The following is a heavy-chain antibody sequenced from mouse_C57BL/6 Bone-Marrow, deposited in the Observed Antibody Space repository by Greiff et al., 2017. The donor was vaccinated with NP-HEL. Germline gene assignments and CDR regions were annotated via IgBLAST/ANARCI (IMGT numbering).Heavy chain of an antibody. J-gene: IGHJ1*03. CDR3: AREHYYGSSWWYFDV. V-gene: IGHV1-69*01. D-gene: IGHD1-1*01. CDR1: GYTFTSYW. Sequence: QVQLQQPGAELVMPGASVKLSCKASGYTFTSYWMHWVKQRPGQGLEWIGEIDPSDSYTNYNQKFKGKSTLTVDKSSSTAYMQLSSLTSEDSAVYYGAREHYYGSSWWYFDVWGTGTTVTVSS. CDR2: IDPSDSYT.